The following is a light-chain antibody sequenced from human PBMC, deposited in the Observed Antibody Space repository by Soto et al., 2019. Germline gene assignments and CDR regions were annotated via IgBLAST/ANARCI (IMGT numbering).Light chain of an antibody. V-gene: IGLV1-40*01. J-gene: IGLJ2*01. Sequence: QSVLTQPPSVSGAPGQSVTISCTGSSSNIGTGYDVHWYQQIPGTAPKLLIYGNTNRPSGVPDRFSGSKSGTSASLAITGLQAEDEADYYCQSYDNSLGGHAVFGGGTKLTVL. CDR3: QSYDNSLGGHAV. CDR1: SSNIGTGYD. CDR2: GNT.